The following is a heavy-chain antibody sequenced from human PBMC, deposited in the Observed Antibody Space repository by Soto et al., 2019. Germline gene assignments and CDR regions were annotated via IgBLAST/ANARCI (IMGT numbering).Heavy chain of an antibody. CDR2: IYQSGST. Sequence: LSLTCAVSGGSLSSSAYSWSWIRQPPGKGLEWIGFIYQSGSTYYNPSLKGRVTMSLDRPKNQFSLKLSSVSAADTAVYYCARELLFYDSDGFSWDDAFDIWGQGTMVTVSS. CDR3: ARELLFYDSDGFSWDDAFDI. CDR1: GGSLSSSAYS. D-gene: IGHD3-22*01. J-gene: IGHJ3*02. V-gene: IGHV4-30-2*01.